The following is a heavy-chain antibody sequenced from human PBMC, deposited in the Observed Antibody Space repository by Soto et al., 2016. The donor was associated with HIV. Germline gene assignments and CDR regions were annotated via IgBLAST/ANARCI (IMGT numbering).Heavy chain of an antibody. D-gene: IGHD5-18*01. V-gene: IGHV1-2*02. CDR2: INPNTGGT. CDR3: ATRIGYSYGFYYFDS. J-gene: IGHJ4*02. CDR1: GYTFTDYY. Sequence: QVQLVQSGAEVKKPGASVKVSCKASGYTFTDYYIHWVRQAPGQGLEWMGWINPNTGGTNYAQKLQGRVTMTRDTSIRTAYMDLSRLTSADTAVYYCATRIGYSYGFYYFDSWGQGTLVTVSS.